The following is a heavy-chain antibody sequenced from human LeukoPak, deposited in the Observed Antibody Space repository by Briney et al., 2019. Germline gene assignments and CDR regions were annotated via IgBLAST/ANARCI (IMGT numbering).Heavy chain of an antibody. CDR2: ISAYNGNR. Sequence: GASVKVSCKASGYTFTSYGISWVRLAPGHGLEWMGWISAYNGNRKYEKKLQGRVTMTTDTSTSTVYMEVRSLRSDDTAVYYCAREGLRSIAARRGTRDYMDVWGKGTTVIVSS. D-gene: IGHD6-6*01. CDR1: GYTFTSYG. CDR3: AREGLRSIAARRGTRDYMDV. J-gene: IGHJ6*03. V-gene: IGHV1-18*01.